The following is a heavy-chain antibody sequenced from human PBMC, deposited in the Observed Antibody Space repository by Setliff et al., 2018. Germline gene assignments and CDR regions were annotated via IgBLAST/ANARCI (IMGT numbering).Heavy chain of an antibody. V-gene: IGHV1-69*05. J-gene: IGHJ5*02. CDR1: GDSFNNYA. CDR3: ARSPAVLGIVYLDP. D-gene: IGHD2-15*01. Sequence: SVKVSCKASGDSFNNYAISWVRHAPGQGLEWMGGIIPMFGTPAYAQKFQDRVTITTDESTSTAYMELDSLRSEDTAVYYCARSPAVLGIVYLDPWGQGTTVTVSS. CDR2: IIPMFGTP.